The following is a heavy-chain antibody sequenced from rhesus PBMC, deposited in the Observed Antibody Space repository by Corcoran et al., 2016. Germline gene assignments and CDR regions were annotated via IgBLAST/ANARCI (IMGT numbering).Heavy chain of an antibody. V-gene: IGHV4-73*01. J-gene: IGHJ5-1*01. Sequence: QVQLQQWGEGLVKPSETLSLTCAVYGGSISGYYYWSWIRQLPGKGLEWIGYIYGNSASTNYNPSLKNPVTISKDTSKNHFSLKLSSVTAADTAVYYCARATPYYYDSGPRFDVWGPGVLVTVSS. CDR3: ARATPYYYDSGPRFDV. D-gene: IGHD3-28*01. CDR1: GGSISGYYY. CDR2: IYGNSAST.